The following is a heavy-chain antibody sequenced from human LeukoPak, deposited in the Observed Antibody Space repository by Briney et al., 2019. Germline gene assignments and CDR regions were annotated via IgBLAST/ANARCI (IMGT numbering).Heavy chain of an antibody. J-gene: IGHJ3*02. V-gene: IGHV4-59*08. CDR2: THYSGNS. CDR1: DDSISSYY. Sequence: PSETLSLTCSVSDDSISSYYWNWIRQPPGKPLEWIGYTHYSGNSNYNPSLKSRVTTFVDTSRNQFSLHLSSVTAADTAVYYCARWEGAMNAFDIWGRGTLVTVSS. CDR3: ARWEGAMNAFDI. D-gene: IGHD1-26*01.